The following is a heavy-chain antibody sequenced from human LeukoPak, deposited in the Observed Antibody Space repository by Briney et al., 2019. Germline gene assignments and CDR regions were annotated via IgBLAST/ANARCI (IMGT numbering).Heavy chain of an antibody. Sequence: GGSLRLSCAASGFTFSRYAMSWVRQPPGKVLEWVSAISGSGGSTYYADSVKGRFTISRDNSKNTLYLQMNSLRAEDTAVYYCAKRHGDGYNYVDYWGQGTLITVSS. CDR1: GFTFSRYA. J-gene: IGHJ4*02. V-gene: IGHV3-23*01. CDR3: AKRHGDGYNYVDY. D-gene: IGHD5-24*01. CDR2: ISGSGGST.